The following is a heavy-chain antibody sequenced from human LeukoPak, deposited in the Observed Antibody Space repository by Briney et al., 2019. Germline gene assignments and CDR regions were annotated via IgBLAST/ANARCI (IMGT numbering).Heavy chain of an antibody. CDR1: GGSIRSGGYF. Sequence: KPSETLSLTCTVSGGSIRSGGYFWSWVRQHPGKGLEWIGYISNSGSTSYNPSLKSRVTLSVDTSKNQFSLKLSSVTAADTAVYYCARADNWNAFEYWGQGTLVTVSS. J-gene: IGHJ4*02. CDR2: ISNSGST. CDR3: ARADNWNAFEY. V-gene: IGHV4-31*03. D-gene: IGHD1-1*01.